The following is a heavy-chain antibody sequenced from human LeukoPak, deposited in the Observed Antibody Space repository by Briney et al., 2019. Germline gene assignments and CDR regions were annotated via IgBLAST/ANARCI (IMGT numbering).Heavy chain of an antibody. J-gene: IGHJ4*02. CDR3: ARRGTIDSGRPWN. Sequence: SQTLSLTCTVSGGSINISDYYWGWIRQPPGKGLEWIGSMHYSGSTYYNPSLKSRVTISVDTSKNQFSLKVTSVTAADTAVYYCARRGTIDSGRPWNWGQGTLVTVSS. CDR2: MHYSGST. D-gene: IGHD1-26*01. CDR1: GGSINISDYY. V-gene: IGHV4-39*01.